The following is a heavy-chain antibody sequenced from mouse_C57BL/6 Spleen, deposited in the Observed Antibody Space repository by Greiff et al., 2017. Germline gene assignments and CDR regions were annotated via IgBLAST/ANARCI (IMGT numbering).Heavy chain of an antibody. CDR3: ARFPTDGDYPWYFDV. Sequence: EVQLVESGGGLVQPGGSLSLSCAASGFTFTDYYMSWVRQPPGKALEWLGFIRNKANGHTTEYSATVKGRFTISRDNSQGILYLQMNSLRAEGSATYDCARFPTDGDYPWYFDVWGTGTTVTVSS. J-gene: IGHJ1*03. V-gene: IGHV7-3*01. CDR2: IRNKANGHTT. CDR1: GFTFTDYY. D-gene: IGHD2-13*01.